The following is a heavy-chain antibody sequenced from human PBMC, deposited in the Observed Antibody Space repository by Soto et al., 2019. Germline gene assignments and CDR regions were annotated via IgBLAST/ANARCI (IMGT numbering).Heavy chain of an antibody. CDR2: INAGNGNT. CDR3: ARDLLGRPKGGWYSEDASDI. V-gene: IGHV1-3*01. Sequence: QVQLVQSGAEVKKPGASVKVSCKASGYTFTSYAMHWVRQAPGQRLEWMGWINAGNGNTKYSQKFQGRVTITRDTSASTAYMELSSLRSEDTAVYYCARDLLGRPKGGWYSEDASDIWGQGTMVTVSS. CDR1: GYTFTSYA. D-gene: IGHD6-19*01. J-gene: IGHJ3*02.